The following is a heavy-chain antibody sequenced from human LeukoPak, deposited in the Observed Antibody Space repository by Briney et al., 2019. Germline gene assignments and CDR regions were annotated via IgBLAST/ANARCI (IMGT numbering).Heavy chain of an antibody. CDR1: GYTFTSCD. CDR2: MNPNSGNT. V-gene: IGHV1-8*01. CDR3: TRGSSGRRDN. D-gene: IGHD6-19*01. J-gene: IGHJ4*02. Sequence: ASVKVSCNASGYTFTSCDINWVRQATGQGLELMGWMNPNSGNTGYVQSFQGRIPMTRDLCIGTAYPELRNLTSEDTDIYSCTRGSSGRRDNWGQGTLVTVSA.